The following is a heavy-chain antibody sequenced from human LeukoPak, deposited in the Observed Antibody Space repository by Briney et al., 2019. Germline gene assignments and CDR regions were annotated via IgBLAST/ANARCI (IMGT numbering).Heavy chain of an antibody. CDR2: IWYDGSNE. D-gene: IGHD6-13*01. CDR1: GFTFSSYG. Sequence: GRSLRLSCAASGFTFSSYGMHWVRQAPGKGLEWVAVIWYDGSNEYYADSVKGRFTISRDNSKNTLYLQMNSLRAEDTAVYYCARGVRAADGADYWGQGTLVTVSS. J-gene: IGHJ4*02. CDR3: ARGVRAADGADY. V-gene: IGHV3-33*01.